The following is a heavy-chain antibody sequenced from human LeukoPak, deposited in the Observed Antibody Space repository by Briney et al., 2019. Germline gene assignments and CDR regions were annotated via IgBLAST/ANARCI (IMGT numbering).Heavy chain of an antibody. Sequence: PSGTLSLTCAVSGGSISTDNWWTWVRQPPGKGLEWIGEVYHRGSTNYNPSLKSRVTISVDKSKNQFSLKLTSVTAADTALYYCATRNYYVSTGYYNYWGQGTLVTVSS. J-gene: IGHJ4*02. D-gene: IGHD3-22*01. CDR2: VYHRGST. CDR1: GGSISTDNW. V-gene: IGHV4-4*02. CDR3: ATRNYYVSTGYYNY.